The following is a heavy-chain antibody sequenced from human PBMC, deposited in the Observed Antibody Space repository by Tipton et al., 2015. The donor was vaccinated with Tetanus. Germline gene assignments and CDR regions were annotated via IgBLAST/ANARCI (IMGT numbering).Heavy chain of an antibody. J-gene: IGHJ5*02. CDR3: ARLPKHYSASGST. CDR2: IYPGDSDA. Sequence: QLVQSGAEAKKPGESLKISCKVSGHNSRSYWISWVRQMPGKGLEWMGIIYPGDSDATYSPSFEGQVTISIDKSISTAYLHWSSLKASDTAIYFCARLPKHYSASGSTWGQGTLVTVSS. D-gene: IGHD3-10*01. V-gene: IGHV5-51*01. CDR1: GHNSRSYW.